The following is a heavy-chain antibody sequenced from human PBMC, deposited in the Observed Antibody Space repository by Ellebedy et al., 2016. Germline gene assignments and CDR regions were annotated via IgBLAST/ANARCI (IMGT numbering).Heavy chain of an antibody. CDR3: ATLTIPGGSDS. V-gene: IGHV4-61*02. CDR1: GDSINSGAYY. D-gene: IGHD3-3*01. CDR2: IYTSGNT. J-gene: IGHJ4*02. Sequence: SETLSLTXTVSGDSINSGAYYWSWIRQPAGKGLEWIGRIYTSGNTIYNPSFKSRVTMPVDTSKNHFSLELSSVTAADTAVYYCATLTIPGGSDSWGQGTLVTVSS.